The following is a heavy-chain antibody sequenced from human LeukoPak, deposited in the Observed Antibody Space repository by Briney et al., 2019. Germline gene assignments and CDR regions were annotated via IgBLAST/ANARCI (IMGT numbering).Heavy chain of an antibody. J-gene: IGHJ5*02. CDR3: AGEAISSPNWFDP. Sequence: GASVKVSCKASGYRFTGYFMHWVRQAPGQGLEWMGWINPNSGGTNYAEKFQGRVTMTRDTSISRAYLELSRLRSDDTAVYYCAGEAISSPNWFDPWGQGTQVTVSS. CDR2: INPNSGGT. CDR1: GYRFTGYF. V-gene: IGHV1-2*02. D-gene: IGHD3-3*01.